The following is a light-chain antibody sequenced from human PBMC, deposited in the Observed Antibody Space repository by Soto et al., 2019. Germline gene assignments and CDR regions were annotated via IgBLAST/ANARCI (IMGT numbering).Light chain of an antibody. CDR1: QTVSANS. J-gene: IGKJ1*01. V-gene: IGKV3-20*01. CDR3: QQYGSSPT. CDR2: SAS. Sequence: EIVLTQSPGTLSLSPGETATHSCRASQTVSANSLAWYQRKPGQAPRLLIYSASSRATGIPDRFSGSGSGTDFTLTISRLEPEDFAVYFCQQYGSSPTFGQGSKVEIK.